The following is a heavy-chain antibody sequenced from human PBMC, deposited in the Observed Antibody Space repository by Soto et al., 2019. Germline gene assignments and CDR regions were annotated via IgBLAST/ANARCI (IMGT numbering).Heavy chain of an antibody. CDR3: ARGGYDFWSGSNWFDP. Sequence: SETLSLTCTVSGGSIINYYWSWIRQPPGKGLEWIGYIYYSGSTNYNPSLKSRVTLSVDTSKNQFSLKLSSVTAADTAVYYCARGGYDFWSGSNWFDPWGQGTLVTVSS. CDR2: IYYSGST. V-gene: IGHV4-59*01. CDR1: GGSIINYY. D-gene: IGHD3-3*01. J-gene: IGHJ5*02.